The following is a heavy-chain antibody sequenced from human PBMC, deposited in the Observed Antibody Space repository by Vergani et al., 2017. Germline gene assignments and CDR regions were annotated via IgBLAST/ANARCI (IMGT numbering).Heavy chain of an antibody. CDR2: IRYDGSNK. V-gene: IGHV3-30*02. J-gene: IGHJ4*02. Sequence: QVQLVESGGGVVQPGGSLRLSCAASGFTFSSYGMHWVRQAPGKGLEWVAFIRYDGSNKYYADSVKGRFTISRDNSKNTLYLQMNSLIAEDTAVYYCAKDLRRFLEWLLSYFDYWGQGTLVTVSS. CDR1: GFTFSSYG. D-gene: IGHD3-3*01. CDR3: AKDLRRFLEWLLSYFDY.